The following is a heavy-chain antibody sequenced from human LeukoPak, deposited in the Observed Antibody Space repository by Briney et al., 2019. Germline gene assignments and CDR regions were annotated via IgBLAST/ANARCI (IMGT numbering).Heavy chain of an antibody. J-gene: IGHJ4*02. CDR3: AKDIIGYAPL. CDR1: GFTFDDFP. Sequence: GGSLRLSCAASGFTFDDFPMHWVRQQPGKGLEWVSLVSVDGDTKYYADSVRGRFTISRDSSKNSLYLQMNSLRIEDTAFYYCAKDIIGYAPLWGQGTLVTVSS. V-gene: IGHV3-43*01. D-gene: IGHD2-8*01. CDR2: VSVDGDTK.